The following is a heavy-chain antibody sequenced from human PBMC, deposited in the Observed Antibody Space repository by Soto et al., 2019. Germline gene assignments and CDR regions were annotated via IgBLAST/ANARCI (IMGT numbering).Heavy chain of an antibody. Sequence: SVKVSCKASGGTFSSYAISWVRQAPGQGLEWMGGIIPIFGTANYAQKFQGRVTITADESTSTAYMELSSLRSEDTAVYYCARDLSSGWDPYYFDYWGQGTLVTVSS. D-gene: IGHD6-19*01. CDR2: IIPIFGTA. V-gene: IGHV1-69*13. J-gene: IGHJ4*02. CDR1: GGTFSSYA. CDR3: ARDLSSGWDPYYFDY.